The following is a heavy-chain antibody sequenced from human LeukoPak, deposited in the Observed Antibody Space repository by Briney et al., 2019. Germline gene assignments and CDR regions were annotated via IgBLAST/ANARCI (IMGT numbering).Heavy chain of an antibody. Sequence: SETLSLTCTVSGGSISSYYWGWIRQPPGKGLKWIGSIYYSGSTYYNPSLKSRVTISVDTSKNQFSLKLSSVTATDTAVYYCARNKYYYGSGNYGVPNWFDPWGQGTLVTVSS. V-gene: IGHV4-39*01. CDR2: IYYSGST. D-gene: IGHD3-10*01. J-gene: IGHJ5*02. CDR3: ARNKYYYGSGNYGVPNWFDP. CDR1: GGSISSYY.